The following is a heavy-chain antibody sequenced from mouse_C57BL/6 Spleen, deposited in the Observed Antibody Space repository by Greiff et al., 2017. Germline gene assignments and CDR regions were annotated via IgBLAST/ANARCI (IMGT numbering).Heavy chain of an antibody. CDR2: IDPSDSYT. CDR1: GYTFTSYW. CDR3: ARPSYGSSYFDY. J-gene: IGHJ2*01. D-gene: IGHD1-1*01. Sequence: QVHVKQPGAELVMPGASVKLSCKASGYTFTSYWMHWVKQRPGQGLEWIGEIDPSDSYTNYNQKFKGKSTLTVDKSSSTAYMQLSSLTSEDSAVYYCARPSYGSSYFDYWGQGTTLTVSS. V-gene: IGHV1-69*01.